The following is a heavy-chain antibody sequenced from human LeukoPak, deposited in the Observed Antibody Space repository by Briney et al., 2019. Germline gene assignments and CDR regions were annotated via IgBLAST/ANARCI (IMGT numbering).Heavy chain of an antibody. V-gene: IGHV3-66*01. J-gene: IGHJ4*02. CDR2: IYSGGST. CDR1: GFTFDDYA. CDR3: ARVQDDYVWGSYRQHFLYYFDY. Sequence: PGRSLRLSCAASGFTFDDYAMRWVRQAPGKGLEWVPVIYSGGSTYYADSVKGRFTISRDNSKNTLYLQMNSLRAEDTAVYYCARVQDDYVWGSYRQHFLYYFDYWGQGTLVTVSS. D-gene: IGHD3-16*02.